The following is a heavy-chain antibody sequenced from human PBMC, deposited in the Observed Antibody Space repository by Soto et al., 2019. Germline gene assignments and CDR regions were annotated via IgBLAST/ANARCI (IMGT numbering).Heavy chain of an antibody. V-gene: IGHV5-51*01. CDR1: GYIFTSYW. Sequence: PGESLKISCNGSGYIFTSYWIVWVRQMPGKGLEWMGTIYPGDSDTRYSPSFQGQVTISADKSISTAYLQWNSLKASDTAMYFCARNKGYCSSTSCYGMDVWGQGAAVTVSS. J-gene: IGHJ6*02. CDR3: ARNKGYCSSTSCYGMDV. D-gene: IGHD2-2*01. CDR2: IYPGDSDT.